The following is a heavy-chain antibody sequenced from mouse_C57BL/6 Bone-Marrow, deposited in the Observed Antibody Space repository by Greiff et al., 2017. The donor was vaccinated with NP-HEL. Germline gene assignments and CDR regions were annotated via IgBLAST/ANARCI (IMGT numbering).Heavy chain of an antibody. V-gene: IGHV14-4*01. CDR3: TTVDPMDY. Sequence: EVQLVESGAELVRPGASVKLSCTASGFNIKDYYMHWVKQRPEQGLEWIGWIDPENGDTEYDSKFQGKATITADTSSNTAYMQLSSLTSEDTAVYYCTTVDPMDYWGQGTSVTVSA. J-gene: IGHJ4*01. CDR2: IDPENGDT. CDR1: GFNIKDYY.